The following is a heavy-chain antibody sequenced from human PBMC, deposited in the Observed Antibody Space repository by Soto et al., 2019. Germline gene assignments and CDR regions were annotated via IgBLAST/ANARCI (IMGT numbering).Heavy chain of an antibody. CDR1: GYTFSSYF. CDR3: ARDLPTMDV. V-gene: IGHV1-18*01. CDR2: ISAYNGNT. Sequence: QVQLVQSGAEVKKPGASVKVSCKASGYTFSSYFISWVRQAPGQGLEWMGWISAYNGNTNYAQKLQVRVTMTTDTSTSTDYMELRSLRSEDTAVYYCARDLPTMDVWGQGTTVTVSS. J-gene: IGHJ6*02.